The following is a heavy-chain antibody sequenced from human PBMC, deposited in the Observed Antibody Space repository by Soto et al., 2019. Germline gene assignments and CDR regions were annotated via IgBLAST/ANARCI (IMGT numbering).Heavy chain of an antibody. J-gene: IGHJ6*02. CDR1: GGSFSGYY. D-gene: IGHD5-18*01. CDR2: INHSGST. Sequence: SETLSLTCAVYGGSFSGYYWSWIRQPPGKGLEWIGEINHSGSTNYNPSLKSRVTISVDTSKNQFSLKLSSVTAADTAVYYCARGRRIQPWFTPVYGMDVWGQGTTVTVYS. CDR3: ARGRRIQPWFTPVYGMDV. V-gene: IGHV4-34*01.